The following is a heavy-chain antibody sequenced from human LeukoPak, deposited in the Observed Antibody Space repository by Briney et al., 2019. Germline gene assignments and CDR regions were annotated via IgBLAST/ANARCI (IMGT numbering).Heavy chain of an antibody. CDR2: ISSSSSYI. CDR1: GFTFSSYS. V-gene: IGHV3-21*01. D-gene: IGHD5-24*01. Sequence: GGSLRLSCAASGFTFSSYSMNWVRQAPGKGLEWVSSISSSSSYIYYADSVQGRFTISRDNAKNSLYLQMNSLRAEDTAVYYCARDPIEMATIGAFDIWGQGTMVTASS. J-gene: IGHJ3*02. CDR3: ARDPIEMATIGAFDI.